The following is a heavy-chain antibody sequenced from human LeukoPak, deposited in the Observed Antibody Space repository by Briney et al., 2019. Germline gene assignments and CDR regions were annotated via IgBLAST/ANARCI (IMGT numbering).Heavy chain of an antibody. V-gene: IGHV4-4*07. D-gene: IGHD4-17*01. J-gene: IGHJ4*02. Sequence: PSETLSLTCTVSGGSISSYYWSWIRQPAGKGLEWIGRVFSSGSSNYNPSLKSRVTMSVDTSKNQFSLRLSSVTAADTAVYYCARDGIYGETAGYWGQGTLVTVSS. CDR3: ARDGIYGETAGY. CDR2: VFSSGSS. CDR1: GGSISSYY.